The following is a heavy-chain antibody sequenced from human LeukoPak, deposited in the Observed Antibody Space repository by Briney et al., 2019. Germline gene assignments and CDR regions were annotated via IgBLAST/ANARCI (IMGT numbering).Heavy chain of an antibody. J-gene: IGHJ4*02. CDR1: GYTFTGYY. CDR2: INPNSGDT. Sequence: GASVKVSCKASGYTFTGYYMRWVRQAPGQGLEWMGWINPNSGDTIYAQKFQGRVTMTRDTSISTAYMELRRLRSDDTAVYYCAREEGFCRSTSCSAPFDYWGQGTLVIVSS. CDR3: AREEGFCRSTSCSAPFDY. D-gene: IGHD2-2*01. V-gene: IGHV1-2*02.